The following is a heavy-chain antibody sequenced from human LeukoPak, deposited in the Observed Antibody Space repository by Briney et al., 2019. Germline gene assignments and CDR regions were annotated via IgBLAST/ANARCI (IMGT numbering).Heavy chain of an antibody. D-gene: IGHD6-19*01. CDR3: ARGLGLGAFDI. CDR1: GFNFSIYG. CDR2: ITASSNYI. Sequence: GGSLRLSCAASGFNFSIYGMNWVRQAPGKGLEGVAFITASSNYIYHVDSLKGRFTISRDNAKNSLYLQMSSLRAEDTAVYYCARGLGLGAFDIWGQGTLVTVSS. V-gene: IGHV3-21*01. J-gene: IGHJ3*02.